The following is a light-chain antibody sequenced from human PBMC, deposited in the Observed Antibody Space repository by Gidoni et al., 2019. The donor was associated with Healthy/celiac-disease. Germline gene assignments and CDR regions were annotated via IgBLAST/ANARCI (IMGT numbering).Light chain of an antibody. CDR1: QSVSSY. CDR2: DTS. Sequence: EIVLTHTPATLSLSPVERDALHCRASQSVSSYLAWYQQNPGQAHRLLIYDTSNMATGIPARFSGSESCTDFTLTISSLEPEDFAVYYCQQRSNWPPTFGPGTKVDIK. CDR3: QQRSNWPPT. J-gene: IGKJ3*01. V-gene: IGKV3-11*01.